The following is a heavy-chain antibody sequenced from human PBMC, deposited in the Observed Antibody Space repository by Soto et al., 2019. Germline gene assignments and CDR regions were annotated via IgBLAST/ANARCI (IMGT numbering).Heavy chain of an antibody. CDR2: ISGGGDTT. Sequence: PGGSLRLSCAASGFTFNNYAMTWVRQAPGKGLEWVSAISGGGDTTSYADSVKGRFTVSRDGSKNTLYLQMSSLRAEDTALYYCAKGRGGSGSLTPRVDFWGQGTLVTVYS. J-gene: IGHJ4*02. V-gene: IGHV3-23*01. CDR3: AKGRGGSGSLTPRVDF. D-gene: IGHD3-10*01. CDR1: GFTFNNYA.